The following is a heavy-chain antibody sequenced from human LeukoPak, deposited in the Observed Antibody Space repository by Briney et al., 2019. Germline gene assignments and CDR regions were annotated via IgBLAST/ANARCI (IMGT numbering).Heavy chain of an antibody. Sequence: GGSLRLSCAASGFTFSSYSMNWVRQAPGRGLEWVSSISGSSSYIYYADSVKGRFTISRDNAKNSLYLQMNSLRAEDTAVYHCASRVVTATFDAFDIWGQGTMVTVSS. D-gene: IGHD2-21*02. J-gene: IGHJ3*02. V-gene: IGHV3-21*01. CDR1: GFTFSSYS. CDR3: ASRVVTATFDAFDI. CDR2: ISGSSSYI.